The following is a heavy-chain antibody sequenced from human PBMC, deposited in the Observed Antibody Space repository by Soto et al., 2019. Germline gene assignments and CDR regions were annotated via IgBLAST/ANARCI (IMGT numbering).Heavy chain of an antibody. Sequence: SETLSLTCTVSGGSISSSSYYWVWIRHPPGKGLEWIGSIYYSGSTYYNPSLKSRVTISVDTSKNQFSLKLSSVTAADTAVYYCARRFHYYDSSGYYSRSWFDPWGQGTLVTVSS. J-gene: IGHJ5*02. D-gene: IGHD3-22*01. CDR2: IYYSGST. V-gene: IGHV4-39*01. CDR3: ARRFHYYDSSGYYSRSWFDP. CDR1: GGSISSSSYY.